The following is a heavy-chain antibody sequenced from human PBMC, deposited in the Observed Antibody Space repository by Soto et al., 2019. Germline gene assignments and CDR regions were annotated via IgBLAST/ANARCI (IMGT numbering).Heavy chain of an antibody. CDR3: TRDASRDSSARGWFDP. V-gene: IGHV3-21*01. CDR2: ISSNSAYI. Sequence: GGSLRLSCAASGFNFGVFGMHWVRQAPGKGLEWVSTISSNSAYIYYTDALRGRFTISRDNAKNSLHLQMNSLRAEDTAVYYCTRDASRDSSARGWFDPWGPGTLVTVSS. J-gene: IGHJ5*02. D-gene: IGHD6-13*01. CDR1: GFNFGVFG.